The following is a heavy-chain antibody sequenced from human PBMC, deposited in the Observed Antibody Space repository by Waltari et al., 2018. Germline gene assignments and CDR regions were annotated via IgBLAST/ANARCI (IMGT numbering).Heavy chain of an antibody. V-gene: IGHV3-30*02. Sequence: QVYLVESGGGMVQPGGSLRLSCGASGFMFSNYVMPWVRQAPGKGLEWVASIRYDGSNTFHADSVKGRFTISRDNSKNTMDLQTSSLRPEDTAVYYCASERGTFGVGRSSFDRWGQGTLVIVSS. D-gene: IGHD3-3*01. CDR1: GFMFSNYV. CDR2: IRYDGSNT. J-gene: IGHJ4*02. CDR3: ASERGTFGVGRSSFDR.